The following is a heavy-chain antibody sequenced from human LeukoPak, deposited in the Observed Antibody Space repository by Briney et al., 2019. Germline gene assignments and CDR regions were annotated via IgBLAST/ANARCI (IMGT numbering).Heavy chain of an antibody. V-gene: IGHV3-53*01. CDR2: IFSGGST. D-gene: IGHD5-18*01. J-gene: IGHJ6*03. CDR1: GFSVSSNY. CDR3: ATVDTSMVNYYYYYYMDV. Sequence: GGSLRLSCAASGFSVSSNYMSWVRQAPGKGPEWVSVIFSGGSTYYADSVKGRFTISRDNSKNTLYLQMNSLRAEDTAVYYCATVDTSMVNYYYYYYMDVWGKGTTVTVSS.